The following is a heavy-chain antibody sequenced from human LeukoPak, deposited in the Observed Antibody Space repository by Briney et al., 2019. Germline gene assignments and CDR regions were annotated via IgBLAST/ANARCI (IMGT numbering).Heavy chain of an antibody. V-gene: IGHV2-70*11. D-gene: IGHD3-10*01. Sequence: SGPALVKPTQTLTLTCTFSGFSLSTSGVCVTWIRQPPGKALEWLARIDWDDDKYYSTSLKTRLTVSKDTSKNQVVLTMTNMDPVDTATYYCARSYYHYSGSGSYYGSYYFDSWGQGTLVTVSS. CDR2: IDWDDDK. J-gene: IGHJ4*02. CDR1: GFSLSTSGVC. CDR3: ARSYYHYSGSGSYYGSYYFDS.